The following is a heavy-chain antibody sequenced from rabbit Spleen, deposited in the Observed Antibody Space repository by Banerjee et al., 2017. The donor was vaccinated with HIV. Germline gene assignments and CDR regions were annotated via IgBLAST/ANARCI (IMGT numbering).Heavy chain of an antibody. Sequence: QEQLVESGGGLVKPEGSLTLTCTASGFSFSSGYDMSWVRQAPGKGLEWIGFIYTGNGKNYYASWAKGRFTISKSSSTTVTLQLTSLTAADTATYFCAREKSGNHGHDLWGPGTLVTVS. CDR3: AREKSGNHGHDL. D-gene: IGHD3-1*01. CDR1: GFSFSSGYD. J-gene: IGHJ6*01. CDR2: IYTGNGKN. V-gene: IGHV1S45*01.